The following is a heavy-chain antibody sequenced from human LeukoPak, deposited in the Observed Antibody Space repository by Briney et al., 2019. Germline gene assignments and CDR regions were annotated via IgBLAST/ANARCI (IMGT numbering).Heavy chain of an antibody. D-gene: IGHD6-19*01. CDR1: GGSIGSHY. V-gene: IGHV4-59*11. CDR2: IYYSGST. CDR3: ASLLNSSGFDY. Sequence: PSETLSLTCTVSGGSIGSHYWSWIRQPPEKGLEWIGYIYYSGSTNYNPSLKSRVTISVDTSKNQFSLKLSSVTAADTAVYYCASLLNSSGFDYWGQGTLVTVSS. J-gene: IGHJ4*02.